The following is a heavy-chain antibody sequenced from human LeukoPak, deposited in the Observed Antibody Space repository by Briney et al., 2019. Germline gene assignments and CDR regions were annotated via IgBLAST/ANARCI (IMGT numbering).Heavy chain of an antibody. J-gene: IGHJ5*02. V-gene: IGHV4-30-4*07. D-gene: IGHD6-13*01. CDR2: IHDSGST. CDR1: GDSISSGGYS. CDR3: ARVVAAAGNNWFDP. Sequence: SETLSLTCAVSGDSISSGGYSWSWIRQTPGKGLEWIAYIHDSGSTYNNPSLKTRLSISIDTSKKQFSLKLNSVSAADTAVYYCARVVAAAGNNWFDPWGQGTLVTVSS.